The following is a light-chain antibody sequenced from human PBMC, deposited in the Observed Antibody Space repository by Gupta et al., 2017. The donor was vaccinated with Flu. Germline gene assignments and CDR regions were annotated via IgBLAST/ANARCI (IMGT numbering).Light chain of an antibody. CDR1: SGHSSYA. J-gene: IGLJ3*02. V-gene: IGLV4-69*01. CDR3: QTWVTGIRV. Sequence: QLVLTQSPSASASLGASVTLTCTLSSGHSSYAIAWHQQQPEKGPRYLMKLNSDGSHNKGDGIPDRFSGSSSGAERYLTISSLQAEDEADYYCQTWVTGIRVFGGGTKLTVL. CDR2: LNSDGSH.